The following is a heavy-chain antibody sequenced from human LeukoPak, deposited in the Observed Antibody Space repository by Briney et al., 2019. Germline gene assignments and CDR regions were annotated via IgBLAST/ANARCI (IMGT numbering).Heavy chain of an antibody. Sequence: GSLRLSCVTSGLTFSSSDMHWVRQATGKGLEWVAAIGRGGDPYYAPSVKGRFTISRDNSKNTLYLQMNSLRAEDTAEYYCAKETPSEERYFDYWGQGTLVTVSS. CDR2: IGRGGDP. J-gene: IGHJ4*02. CDR3: AKETPSEERYFDY. V-gene: IGHV3-13*05. CDR1: GLTFSSSD.